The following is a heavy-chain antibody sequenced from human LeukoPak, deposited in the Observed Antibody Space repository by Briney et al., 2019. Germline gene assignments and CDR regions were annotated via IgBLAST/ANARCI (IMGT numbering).Heavy chain of an antibody. CDR2: INHSGST. CDR3: ARGRVSIVVGT. D-gene: IGHD2-15*01. J-gene: IGHJ5*02. CDR1: GGSFSGYY. V-gene: IGHV4-34*01. Sequence: SETLSLTCAVYGGSFSGYYWSWIRQPPGKGLEWIGEINHSGSTNYNPSLKSRVTISVDTSKNQFSLKLSSVTAADTAVYYWARGRVSIVVGTWGQGTLVTVSS.